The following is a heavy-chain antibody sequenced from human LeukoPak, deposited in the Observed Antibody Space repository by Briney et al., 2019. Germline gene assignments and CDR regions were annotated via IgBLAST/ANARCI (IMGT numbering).Heavy chain of an antibody. V-gene: IGHV4-34*01. CDR3: AREAIVVPAALNLSWFDP. J-gene: IGHJ5*02. Sequence: SETLSLTCAVYGGSFSGYYWSWIRQPPGKGLEWIGEIDHSGSTNYNPSLKSRVTISVDTSKNQFSLKLSSVTAADTAAYYCAREAIVVPAALNLSWFDPWGQGTLVTVSS. CDR1: GGSFSGYY. D-gene: IGHD2-2*01. CDR2: IDHSGST.